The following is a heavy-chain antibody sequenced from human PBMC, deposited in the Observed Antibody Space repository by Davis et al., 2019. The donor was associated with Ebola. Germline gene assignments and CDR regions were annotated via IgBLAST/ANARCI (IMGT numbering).Heavy chain of an antibody. Sequence: PGGSLRLSCAASGFTFSSYGMHWVRQAPGKGLEWVAVIWYDGSNKYYADSVKGRFTISRDNSKNTLFLQMNSLRVDDTAVYYCARRLTITYTMDVWGQGATVTVSS. V-gene: IGHV3-33*01. D-gene: IGHD4/OR15-4a*01. J-gene: IGHJ6*02. CDR3: ARRLTITYTMDV. CDR1: GFTFSSYG. CDR2: IWYDGSNK.